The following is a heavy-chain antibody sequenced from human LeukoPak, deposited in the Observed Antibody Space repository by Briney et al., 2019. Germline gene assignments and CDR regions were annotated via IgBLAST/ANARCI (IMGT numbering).Heavy chain of an antibody. V-gene: IGHV4-30-2*01. CDR1: GGSISSGGYY. D-gene: IGHD1-20*01. J-gene: IGHJ4*02. CDR3: ANNWNEDYFDY. CDR2: IYHSGST. Sequence: SQTLSLTCTVSGGSISSGGYYWSWIRQPPGKGLEWIGYIYHSGSTYYNPSLKSRVTISVDRSKNQFSLKLSSVTAADTAVYYCANNWNEDYFDYWGQGTLVTVSS.